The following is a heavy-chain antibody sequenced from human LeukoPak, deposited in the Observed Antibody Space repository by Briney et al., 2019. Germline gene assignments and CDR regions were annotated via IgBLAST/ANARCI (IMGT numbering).Heavy chain of an antibody. CDR2: INPKNGGT. Sequence: GASVKVSCKASGYTFTDYYMHWVRQAPGQGLEWMGWINPKNGGTNYARKFQDRVTMTRDTSISTVYMELSRLTSDDTAVYYCARVGWSGSWSLNLDYWGQGTLVTVSS. J-gene: IGHJ4*02. CDR3: ARVGWSGSWSLNLDY. D-gene: IGHD3-10*01. V-gene: IGHV1-2*02. CDR1: GYTFTDYY.